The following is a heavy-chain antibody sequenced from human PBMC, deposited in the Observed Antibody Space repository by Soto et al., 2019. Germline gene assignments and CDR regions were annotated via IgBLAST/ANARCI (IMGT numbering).Heavy chain of an antibody. J-gene: IGHJ4*02. CDR2: IYSGGST. V-gene: IGHV3-53*02. Sequence: EVQLVETGGGLIQPGGSLRLSCAASGFTVSSNYMSWVRQAPGKGLEWVAVIYSGGSTYYADTVKDRFTIPRDNLKNTLYLQMNCLRAEDTAVYYCARDGSSSPFDYWGQGTLVTVSS. CDR3: ARDGSSSPFDY. D-gene: IGHD6-6*01. CDR1: GFTVSSNY.